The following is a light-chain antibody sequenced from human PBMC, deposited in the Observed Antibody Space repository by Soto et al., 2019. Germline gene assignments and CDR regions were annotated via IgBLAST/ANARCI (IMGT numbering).Light chain of an antibody. V-gene: IGLV4-69*02. Sequence: VLTQSPSASASLGASVKLTCTLSSGHSSYAIAWHQQQPEKGPRYLMNLNSDGSHSKGDGIPDRFSGSSSGAERYLTISSLQSEDEADYSCQTWGTGTVVFGGGTKVTVL. CDR2: LNSDGSH. J-gene: IGLJ2*01. CDR1: SGHSSYA. CDR3: QTWGTGTVV.